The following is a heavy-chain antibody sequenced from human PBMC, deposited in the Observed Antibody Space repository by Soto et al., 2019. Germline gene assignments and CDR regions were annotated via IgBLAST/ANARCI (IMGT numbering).Heavy chain of an antibody. V-gene: IGHV1-69*13. D-gene: IGHD1-26*01. CDR3: AGDAVRVGATRWFDP. Sequence: SVKVSCKASGYTFTGYLMHWVRQAPGQGLEWMGGIIPIFGTANYAQKFQGRVTITADESTSTAYMELSSLRSEDTAVYYCAGDAVRVGATRWFDPWGQGTLVTVSS. CDR2: IIPIFGTA. J-gene: IGHJ5*02. CDR1: GYTFTGYL.